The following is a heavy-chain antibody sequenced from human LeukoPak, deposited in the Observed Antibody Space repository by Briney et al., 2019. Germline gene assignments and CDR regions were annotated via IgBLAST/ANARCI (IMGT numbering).Heavy chain of an antibody. V-gene: IGHV1-18*01. D-gene: IGHD2-2*01. J-gene: IGHJ4*02. Sequence: ASVKVSCKASGYSFTSYGINWVRQAPGQGLEWMGWISIYNDNTNYAQKLQDRVTMTTDTSTGTAYMELRSLRSDDTAVYYCARDKGYCSTTICYPFDSWGQGTLVTVSS. CDR2: ISIYNDNT. CDR1: GYSFTSYG. CDR3: ARDKGYCSTTICYPFDS.